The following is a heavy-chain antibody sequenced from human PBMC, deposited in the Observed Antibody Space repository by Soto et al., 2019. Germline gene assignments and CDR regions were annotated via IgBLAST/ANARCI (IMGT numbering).Heavy chain of an antibody. CDR1: GFTLSASW. CDR3: ARVDISTGTVY. D-gene: IGHD3-3*02. Sequence: EVRLVESGGGLVQPGGTLRLSCAASGFTLSASWMHWVRQAPGKGLVWVSRINTDGSITSYADSVKGRFTNSKDNAKNTLYLQMNSLRAEDTAVYYCARVDISTGTVYWGQGTLVTVSS. V-gene: IGHV3-74*01. CDR2: INTDGSIT. J-gene: IGHJ4*02.